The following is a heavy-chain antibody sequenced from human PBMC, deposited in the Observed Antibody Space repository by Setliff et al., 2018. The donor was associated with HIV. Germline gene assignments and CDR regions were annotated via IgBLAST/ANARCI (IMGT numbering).Heavy chain of an antibody. Sequence: SETLSLTCTVPGGSISSSSHYWGWIRQPPGKGLEWIGSIYYSGGTYYNPSLKSRVTISVDTSKNQFSLKLSSVPAADTAVYYCARVSRGGSSPGWFDPWGQGTLVTVSS. V-gene: IGHV4-39*07. CDR2: IYYSGGT. CDR3: ARVSRGGSSPGWFDP. J-gene: IGHJ5*02. D-gene: IGHD6-6*01. CDR1: GGSISSSSHY.